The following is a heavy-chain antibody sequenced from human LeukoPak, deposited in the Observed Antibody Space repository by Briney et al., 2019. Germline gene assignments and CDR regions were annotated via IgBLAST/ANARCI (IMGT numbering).Heavy chain of an antibody. D-gene: IGHD1-1*01. V-gene: IGHV3-33*01. CDR2: IRYDGTET. CDR3: ARENWNVAKYVLDI. Sequence: GGSLRLSCAAPGFTFSVYGMHWVRQAPGRGLDWLTAIRYDGTETAYADSVKGQFTISRDNSRNTLYLQMSSLRVEDTAIYYCARENWNVAKYVLDIWGQGTLVSVAS. CDR1: GFTFSVYG. J-gene: IGHJ3*02.